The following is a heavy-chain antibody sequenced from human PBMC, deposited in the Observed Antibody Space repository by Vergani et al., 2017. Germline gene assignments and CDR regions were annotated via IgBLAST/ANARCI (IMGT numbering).Heavy chain of an antibody. CDR2: INPSGGST. V-gene: IGHV1-46*01. D-gene: IGHD3-16*02. CDR3: ARAHYVWGSYRQAFDY. J-gene: IGHJ4*02. CDR1: GYTFTSYY. Sequence: QVQLVQSGAEVKKPGASVKVSCKASGYTFTSYYMHWVRQAPGQGLEWMGIINPSGGSTSYAQKFQGRVTMTRDTSTSTVYMELSSLRSEDTAVYYCARAHYVWGSYRQAFDYWGQGTLVTVSS.